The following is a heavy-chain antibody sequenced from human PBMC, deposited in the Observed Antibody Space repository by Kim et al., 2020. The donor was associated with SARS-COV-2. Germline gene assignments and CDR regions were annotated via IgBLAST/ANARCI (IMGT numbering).Heavy chain of an antibody. Sequence: YAAPGRDPFTISRDNSKNTLYLQMNSLRAEDTAVYYCAKDRSVSLTLFDYWGQGTLVTVSS. V-gene: IGHV3-23*01. D-gene: IGHD6-6*01. J-gene: IGHJ4*02. CDR3: AKDRSVSLTLFDY.